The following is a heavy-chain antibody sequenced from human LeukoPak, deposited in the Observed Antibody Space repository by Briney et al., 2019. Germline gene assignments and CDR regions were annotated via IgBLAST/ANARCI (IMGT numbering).Heavy chain of an antibody. V-gene: IGHV3-48*03. CDR3: ASFAGLWFGEHIDY. D-gene: IGHD3-10*01. CDR2: ISSSGSTI. J-gene: IGHJ4*02. Sequence: GGSLRLSCAASGGTFSSYEMNWVRQAPGTGLEWVSYISSSGSTIYYADSVKGRFTISRDNAKNSLYLQMNSLRAEDTAVYYCASFAGLWFGEHIDYWGQGTLVTVSS. CDR1: GGTFSSYE.